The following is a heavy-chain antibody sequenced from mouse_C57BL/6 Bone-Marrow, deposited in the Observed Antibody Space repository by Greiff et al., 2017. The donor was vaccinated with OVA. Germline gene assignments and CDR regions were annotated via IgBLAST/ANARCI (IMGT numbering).Heavy chain of an antibody. CDR1: GFTFSSYA. J-gene: IGHJ2*01. CDR2: IIDGGSYT. D-gene: IGHD2-2*01. V-gene: IGHV5-4*01. Sequence: EVQLVESGGGLVKPGGSLKLSCAASGFTFSSYAMSWVRQTPVKRLEWVATIIDGGSYTYYPDNVKGRFTISRDNAKNNLYLQRSHLKSEDTAMYLCARDGRLPYYFDYWGQGTTLTVSS. CDR3: ARDGRLPYYFDY.